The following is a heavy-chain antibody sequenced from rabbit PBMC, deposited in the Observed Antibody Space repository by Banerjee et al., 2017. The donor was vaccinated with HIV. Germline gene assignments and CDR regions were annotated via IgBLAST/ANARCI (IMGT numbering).Heavy chain of an antibody. CDR1: GFSFSNNYY. J-gene: IGHJ6*01. V-gene: IGHV1S45*01. D-gene: IGHD7-1*01. CDR2: IAAGSSGAT. Sequence: QEQLVESGGGLVKPEGSLTLTCTASGFSFSNNYYMCWVRQAPGKGLEWIACIAAGSSGATHYASWAKGRFTISKTSSTTVTLQMTSLTAADTATYFCARDGFGTGPDYDLWGPGTLVTVS. CDR3: ARDGFGTGPDYDL.